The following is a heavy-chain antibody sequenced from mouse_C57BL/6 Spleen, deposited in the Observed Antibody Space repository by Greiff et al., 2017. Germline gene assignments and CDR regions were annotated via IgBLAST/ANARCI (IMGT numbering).Heavy chain of an antibody. V-gene: IGHV10-1*01. D-gene: IGHD1-1*01. CDR2: IRSKSNNYAT. J-gene: IGHJ1*03. CDR1: GFSFNTYA. CDR3: VRHEDYYGSSYGWYFDV. Sequence: EAGGGLVQPKGSLKLSCAASGFSFNTYAMNWVRQAPGKGLEWVARIRSKSNNYATYYADSVKDRFTISRDDSESMLYLQMNNLKTEDTAMYYCVRHEDYYGSSYGWYFDVWGTGTTVTVSS.